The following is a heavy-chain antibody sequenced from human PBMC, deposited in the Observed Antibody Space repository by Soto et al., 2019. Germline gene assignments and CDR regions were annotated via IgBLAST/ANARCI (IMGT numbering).Heavy chain of an antibody. CDR1: GGTLSTFG. D-gene: IGHD3-22*01. J-gene: IGHJ2*01. CDR2: IVPVLGSA. V-gene: IGHV1-69*06. CDR3: ATGDYYDNSGYHENGGYFDL. Sequence: QVQLVQSGAEVKKPGSSVKVSCKTSGGTLSTFGFSWVRQAPGQGLEWMGGIVPVLGSADYPQKFQGRVTITADTSINTVYMELSSLRSEDTAVYYCATGDYYDNSGYHENGGYFDLWGRGSLVTVSS.